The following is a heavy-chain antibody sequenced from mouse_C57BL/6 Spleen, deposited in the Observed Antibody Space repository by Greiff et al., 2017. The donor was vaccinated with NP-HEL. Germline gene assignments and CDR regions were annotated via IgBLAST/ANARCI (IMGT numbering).Heavy chain of an antibody. CDR1: GFTFSSYA. CDR3: ARDWGYDGYP. V-gene: IGHV5-4*01. Sequence: EVKVVESGGGLVKPGGSLKLSCAASGFTFSSYAMSWVRQTPEKRLEWVATISDGGSYTYYPDNVKGRFTISRDNAKNNLYLQMSHLKSEDTAMYYCARDWGYDGYPWGQGTSVTVSS. CDR2: ISDGGSYT. J-gene: IGHJ4*01. D-gene: IGHD2-3*01.